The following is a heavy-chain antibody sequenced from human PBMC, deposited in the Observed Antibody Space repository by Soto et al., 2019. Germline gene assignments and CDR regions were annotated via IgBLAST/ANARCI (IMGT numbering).Heavy chain of an antibody. Sequence: GSLRLSCAASGFNFSDYYMTCIRHAPGKGLEWVSYISSSSSHRNYADSVRGRFTISRDNTKNSLYLQMNSLRAEDTAVYHCASDAGGTHSGGPDHSVNGLDVWCKGHTITVSS. D-gene: IGHD1-26*01. V-gene: IGHV3-11*06. CDR1: GFNFSDYY. J-gene: IGHJ6*04. CDR2: ISSSSSHR. CDR3: ASDAGGTHSGGPDHSVNGLDV.